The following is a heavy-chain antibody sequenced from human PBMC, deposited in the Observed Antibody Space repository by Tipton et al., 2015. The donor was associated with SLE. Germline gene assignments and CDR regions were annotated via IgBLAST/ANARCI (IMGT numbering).Heavy chain of an antibody. CDR3: ARAGAAAALDY. Sequence: TLSLTCTVSGGSISSHYWSWIRQPPGKGLEWIGYIYFTGSTNYNPSLKSRVTISVDMSKNQFSLKLSSVTAADTAVYYCARAGAAAALDYWGQGTLVTVSS. V-gene: IGHV4-59*11. CDR1: GGSISSHY. CDR2: IYFTGST. D-gene: IGHD6-13*01. J-gene: IGHJ4*02.